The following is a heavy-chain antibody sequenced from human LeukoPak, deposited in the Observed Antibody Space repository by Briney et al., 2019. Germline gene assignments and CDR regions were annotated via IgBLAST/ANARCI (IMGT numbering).Heavy chain of an antibody. CDR2: ISTSGSII. CDR3: VRDNPLDY. Sequence: GGSLRLSCAASGFTFSDYEMNWVRQAPGKGLEWILHISTSGSIIHYADSVKGRFTISRDNAKNTLYLHINSLRAEDTAVYYCVRDNPLDYWGQGTLVIVSS. V-gene: IGHV3-48*03. J-gene: IGHJ4*02. D-gene: IGHD1-14*01. CDR1: GFTFSDYE.